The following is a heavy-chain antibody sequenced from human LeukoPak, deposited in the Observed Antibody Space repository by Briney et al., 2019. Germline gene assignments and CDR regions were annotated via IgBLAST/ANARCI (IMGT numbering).Heavy chain of an antibody. CDR3: AGSLSYDAFDI. CDR2: IHYSGST. Sequence: PSETLSLTCTVSGGSISSYYWSWIRQPPGKGLEWIGYIHYSGSTNYNPSLKSRVTISVDTSKNQFSLKLSSVTAADTAVYYCAGSLSYDAFDIWGQGTMVTVSS. J-gene: IGHJ3*02. V-gene: IGHV4-59*01. D-gene: IGHD1-26*01. CDR1: GGSISSYY.